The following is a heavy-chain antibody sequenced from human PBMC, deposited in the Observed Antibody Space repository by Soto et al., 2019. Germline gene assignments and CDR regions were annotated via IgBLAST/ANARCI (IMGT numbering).Heavy chain of an antibody. Sequence: QVQLQESGPGLVKPSQTLSLTCTVSGGSLISGGYYWSWIRQHPEKGLEWLGSVYYSGRTYDNPSLKSRITMSVDTSKNQFSLNLNSVTAADTAMYYCARPIGKKGFGVDVWGQGTKVTVSS. J-gene: IGHJ6*02. D-gene: IGHD3-10*01. CDR3: ARPIGKKGFGVDV. V-gene: IGHV4-31*03. CDR2: VYYSGRT. CDR1: GGSLISGGYY.